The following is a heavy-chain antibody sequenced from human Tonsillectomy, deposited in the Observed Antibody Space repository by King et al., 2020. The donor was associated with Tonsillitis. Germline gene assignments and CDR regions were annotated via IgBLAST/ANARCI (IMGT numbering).Heavy chain of an antibody. CDR1: GFTFSSYA. Sequence: VQLVESGGGLVQPGGSLRLSCAASGFTFSSYAMSWVRQAPGKGLEWVSAISGRGGSTNYADSVKGRFTISRDNSKNTLYLQMNSLRAEDTAVYYCAKHVQGSWSVYDYWGQGTLVTVSS. J-gene: IGHJ4*02. CDR2: ISGRGGST. D-gene: IGHD6-13*01. CDR3: AKHVQGSWSVYDY. V-gene: IGHV3-23*04.